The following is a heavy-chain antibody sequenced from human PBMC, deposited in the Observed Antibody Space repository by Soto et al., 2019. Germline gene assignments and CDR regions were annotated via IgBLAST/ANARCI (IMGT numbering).Heavy chain of an antibody. CDR1: GGSIRGGDYY. J-gene: IGHJ4*02. CDR2: IFYSGNS. CDR3: ARLSSLYYNSDYGGYYFDY. Sequence: QVQLQESGPGLVKPSQTLSLTCTVSGGSIRGGDYYWSRIRQHPGKGLEWIGYIFYSGNSFYNPSLKSGVTISVDTSKNQFSLQLSSVTAADTAIYYCARLSSLYYNSDYGGYYFDYWGQGTLVSVSS. V-gene: IGHV4-31*03. D-gene: IGHD3-10*01.